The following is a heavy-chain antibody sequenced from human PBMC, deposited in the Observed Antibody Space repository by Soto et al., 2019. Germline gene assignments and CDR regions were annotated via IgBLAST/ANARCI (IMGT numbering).Heavy chain of an antibody. CDR1: GFSFDSDW. CDR3: ARASW. V-gene: IGHV3-7*01. Sequence: EVQLVESGGGLAQPGGSLRLSCAASGFSFDSDWMSWVRQAPGKGPEWVANIKQDGSEKYYVDSVRGRFTISRDNAKNSLYLEMNGLRVEDTAVYYCARASWWGQGTLVTVSS. J-gene: IGHJ4*02. CDR2: IKQDGSEK.